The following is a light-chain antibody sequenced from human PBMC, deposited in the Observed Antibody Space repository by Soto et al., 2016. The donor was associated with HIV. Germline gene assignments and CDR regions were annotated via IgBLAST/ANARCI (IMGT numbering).Light chain of an antibody. Sequence: DIQMTQSPSSLSASVGDRVTITCRASQSISSYLNWYQQKPGKAPKLLIYAASSLQSGVPSRFSGSGSGTDFTLTIDCLQFDDFATYSCHQYSTYPQTFGQGTKLDIK. V-gene: IGKV1-39*01. J-gene: IGKJ2*01. CDR3: HQYSTYPQT. CDR1: QSISSY. CDR2: AAS.